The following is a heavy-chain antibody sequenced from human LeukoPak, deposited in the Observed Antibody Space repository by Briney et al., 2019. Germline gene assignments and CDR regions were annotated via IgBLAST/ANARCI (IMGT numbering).Heavy chain of an antibody. CDR1: GFTFSSYG. CDR2: ISYDGSNK. CDR3: AKDLGGDFWSGYYSGYYFDY. D-gene: IGHD3-3*01. Sequence: PGGSLRLSCAASGFTFSSYGMHWVRQAPGKGLEWVAVISYDGSNKYYADSVKGRFTISRDNSKNTLYLQMNSLRAEDTAVYYCAKDLGGDFWSGYYSGYYFDYWGQGTLVTVSS. J-gene: IGHJ4*02. V-gene: IGHV3-30*18.